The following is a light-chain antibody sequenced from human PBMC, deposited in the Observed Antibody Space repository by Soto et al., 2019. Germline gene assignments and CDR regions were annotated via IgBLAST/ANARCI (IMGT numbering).Light chain of an antibody. CDR2: DVS. CDR1: SSDVGSYKD. J-gene: IGLJ1*01. Sequence: PRSVSGSPGQSVTISCTGTSSDVGSYKDVSWYQHHTGKAPKLMIYDVSERPSGVPDRFSGSKSGNTASLTISGLQAEDEANYYCCAYADTFYVFGTGTKVTVL. V-gene: IGLV2-11*01. CDR3: CAYADTFYV.